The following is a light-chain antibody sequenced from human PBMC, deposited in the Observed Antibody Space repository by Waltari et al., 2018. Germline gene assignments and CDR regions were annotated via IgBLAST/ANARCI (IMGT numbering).Light chain of an antibody. J-gene: IGLJ3*02. CDR1: GSDVGDYNY. CDR2: DVS. Sequence: QSALTQPASVSGSPGQSITISCTGTGSDVGDYNYVSWFQHRPGEAPKLMIYDVSNRPPGVPSPFSASKSGNTASLTISGLQAEDDADYYCSSYISHMGWVFGGGTKLSVL. CDR3: SSYISHMGWV. V-gene: IGLV2-14*01.